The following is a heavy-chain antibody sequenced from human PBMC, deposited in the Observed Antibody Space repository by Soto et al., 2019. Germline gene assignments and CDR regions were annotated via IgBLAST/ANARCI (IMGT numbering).Heavy chain of an antibody. CDR1: GGSISAFY. CDR2: IYRNGHT. CDR3: TRSPSTSSIGTFDI. D-gene: IGHD2-2*01. J-gene: IGHJ3*02. Sequence: QVQLQESGPGLVKPSETLSLTCNVSGGSISAFYWNWIRQPAGRGLEWIGRIYRNGHTNYRPSLTGRVSMSVDTARNQFSLQLESVTAAHTATYFCTRSPSTSSIGTFDIWGRGTMVTVSS. V-gene: IGHV4-4*07.